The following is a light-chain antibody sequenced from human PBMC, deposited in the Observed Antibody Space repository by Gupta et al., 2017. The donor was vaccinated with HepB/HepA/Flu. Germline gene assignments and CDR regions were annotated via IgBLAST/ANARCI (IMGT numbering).Light chain of an antibody. Sequence: SAMTQPPSASGSPGPSVTISCTGTSSDVGGYNYVSWYQQHPGKAPNLMIYEVSKRPSGGPDRFSGSKSGNTAALTVSGLQAEEEADYYCSSYAGSNNWDVVFGGGTKLTVL. CDR2: EVS. CDR1: SSDVGGYNY. J-gene: IGLJ2*01. CDR3: SSYAGSNNWDVV. V-gene: IGLV2-8*01.